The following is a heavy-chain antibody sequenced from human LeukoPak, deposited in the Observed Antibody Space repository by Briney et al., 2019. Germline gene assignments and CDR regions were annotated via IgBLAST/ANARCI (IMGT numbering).Heavy chain of an antibody. D-gene: IGHD3-9*01. CDR2: MNPNSGNT. V-gene: IGHV1-8*01. Sequence: ASVKVSCKASGYTFTSYDINWVRQATGQGLEWMRWMNPNSGNTGYAQKFQGRVTMTRNTSISTAYMELSSLRSEDTAVYYCARGNDILTSYYYYGMDVWGQGTTVTVSS. J-gene: IGHJ6*02. CDR3: ARGNDILTSYYYYGMDV. CDR1: GYTFTSYD.